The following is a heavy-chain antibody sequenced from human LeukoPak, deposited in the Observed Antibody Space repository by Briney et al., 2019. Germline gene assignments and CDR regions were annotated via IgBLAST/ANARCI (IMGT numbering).Heavy chain of an antibody. CDR1: GFTFSSYA. J-gene: IGHJ6*02. CDR2: INSDGRST. CDR3: ARDGDESTYYYYYGMDV. Sequence: GGSLRLSCAASGFTFSSYAMSWVRQAPGKGLVWVSRINSDGRSTSYADSVKGRFTISRDNAKNTLYLQMNSLRAEDTAVYYCARDGDESTYYYYYGMDVWGQGTTVTVS. D-gene: IGHD7-27*01. V-gene: IGHV3-74*01.